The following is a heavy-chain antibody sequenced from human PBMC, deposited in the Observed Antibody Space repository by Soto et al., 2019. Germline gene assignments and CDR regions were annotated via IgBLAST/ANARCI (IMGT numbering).Heavy chain of an antibody. Sequence: QVQLQQWGAGLLKPSETLSLTCAVYGGSFSGYYWSWIRQPPGKGLEWIGEINHSGSTNYNPSLRSRVTICVDTSKNQFALKLSSVTAADPAVYYCARGSFPSTSIMGAPTGYYYGMDVWGQGTTVTVSS. D-gene: IGHD1-26*01. CDR3: ARGSFPSTSIMGAPTGYYYGMDV. CDR2: INHSGST. CDR1: GGSFSGYY. V-gene: IGHV4-34*01. J-gene: IGHJ6*02.